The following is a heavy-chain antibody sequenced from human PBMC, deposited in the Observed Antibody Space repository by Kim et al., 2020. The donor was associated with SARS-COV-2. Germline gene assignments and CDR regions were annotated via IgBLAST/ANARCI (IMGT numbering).Heavy chain of an antibody. J-gene: IGHJ4*02. CDR3: ARDPHAYYGSGSYMS. Sequence: DSVKGRFTISRDNSKNTLYLQMNSLRAEDTAVYYCARDPHAYYGSGSYMSWGQGTLVTVSS. D-gene: IGHD3-10*01. V-gene: IGHV3-53*01.